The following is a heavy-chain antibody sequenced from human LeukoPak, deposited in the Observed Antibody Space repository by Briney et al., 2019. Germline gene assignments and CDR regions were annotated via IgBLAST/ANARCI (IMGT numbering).Heavy chain of an antibody. CDR2: IIGSSTTT. V-gene: IGHV3-23*01. CDR3: AKASEFSYASVLGYFDY. J-gene: IGHJ4*02. CDR1: GFTFSSYG. Sequence: GGSLRLSCAASGFTFSSYGMHWVRQAPGKGLEWVSTIIGSSTTTYYADSVTGRFTISRDNPKNTLYLQMNSLRAEDTAVYYCAKASEFSYASVLGYFDYWGQGALVTVSS. D-gene: IGHD5-18*01.